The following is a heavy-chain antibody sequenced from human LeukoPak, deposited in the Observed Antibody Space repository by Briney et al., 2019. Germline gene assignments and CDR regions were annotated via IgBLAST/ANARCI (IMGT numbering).Heavy chain of an antibody. D-gene: IGHD2-21*01. Sequence: GGSLRLPCVVSGLTFSNAWMTWVRQAPGKGLEWVGRIESKTDGGATDYAAPVKGRFTISRDDSKNTQYLQMNSLKTEDTAVYYCSTLAYCSGARCYGFDYWGQGALVTVSS. CDR2: IESKTDGGAT. CDR3: STLAYCSGARCYGFDY. CDR1: GLTFSNAW. V-gene: IGHV3-15*04. J-gene: IGHJ4*02.